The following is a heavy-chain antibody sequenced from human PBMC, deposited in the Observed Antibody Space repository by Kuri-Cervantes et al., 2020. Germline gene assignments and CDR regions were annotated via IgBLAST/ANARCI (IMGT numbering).Heavy chain of an antibody. J-gene: IGHJ4*02. CDR3: AKASTAVSSLDY. Sequence: GGSLRLSCAASGFTFSDYYMSWIRQAPGKGLEWVSYISSSGSTIYYADSVKGRFTISRDNAKNSLYLQMNSLRAEDTAVYYCAKASTAVSSLDYWGQGTLVTVSS. CDR1: GFTFSDYY. V-gene: IGHV3-11*04. CDR2: ISSSGSTI. D-gene: IGHD4-17*01.